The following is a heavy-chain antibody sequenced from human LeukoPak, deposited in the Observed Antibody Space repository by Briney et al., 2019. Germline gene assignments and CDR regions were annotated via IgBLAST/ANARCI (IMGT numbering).Heavy chain of an antibody. CDR2: IKSKTDGGTT. CDR1: GFTFSNAC. CDR3: TTGTWIQLWLPDY. D-gene: IGHD5-18*01. V-gene: IGHV3-15*01. Sequence: GGSLRLSRAASGFTFSNACMTWVRQAPGKGLEWVGHIKSKTDGGTTDFAAPVKGRFTISRDDSKNTLFLQMNSLKTEDTAVYYCTTGTWIQLWLPDYWGQGTLVTVSS. J-gene: IGHJ4*02.